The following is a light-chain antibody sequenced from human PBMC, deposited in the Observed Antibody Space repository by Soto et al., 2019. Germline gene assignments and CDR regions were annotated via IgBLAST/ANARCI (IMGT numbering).Light chain of an antibody. CDR3: QHYGSSLT. Sequence: DIVLTQSPGTLSLSPGESVTLSCRASQSVSSSHLAWYQQKPGQAPRLFIYGASRKATGIPDRFSGSGSVTDYTLTISRLQPDDFAVYSCQHYGSSLTFGGGTNVEIK. V-gene: IGKV3-20*01. CDR1: QSVSSSH. J-gene: IGKJ4*01. CDR2: GAS.